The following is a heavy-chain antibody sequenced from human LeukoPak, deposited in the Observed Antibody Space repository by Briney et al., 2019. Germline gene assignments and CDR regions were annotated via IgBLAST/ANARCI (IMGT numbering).Heavy chain of an antibody. D-gene: IGHD2-21*02. V-gene: IGHV3-21*01. CDR1: GFTFSSSE. CDR2: IAGSSGYI. CDR3: ARDRGAYCGGDCYLGFDY. J-gene: IGHJ4*01. Sequence: PGGSLRLSCVASGFTFSSSEMNWVRQAPGKGLEWVSSIAGSSGYISYADSVKGRFTISRDNAKKSLYLQMTSLTAEDTAVYYCARDRGAYCGGDCYLGFDYWGRGTLVTVSS.